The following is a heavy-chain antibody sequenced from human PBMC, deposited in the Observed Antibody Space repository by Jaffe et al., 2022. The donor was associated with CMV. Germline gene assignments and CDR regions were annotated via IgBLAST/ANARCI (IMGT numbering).Heavy chain of an antibody. D-gene: IGHD3-22*01. Sequence: EVQLLESGGGLVQPGGSLRLSCAASGFTFSSYAMSWVRQAPGKGLEWVSAISGSGGSTYYADSVKGRFTISRDNSKNTLYLQMNSLRAEDTAVYYCAKFRSDGYYDSSGYPFHDAFDIWGQGTMVTVSS. CDR2: ISGSGGST. CDR3: AKFRSDGYYDSSGYPFHDAFDI. V-gene: IGHV3-23*01. J-gene: IGHJ3*02. CDR1: GFTFSSYA.